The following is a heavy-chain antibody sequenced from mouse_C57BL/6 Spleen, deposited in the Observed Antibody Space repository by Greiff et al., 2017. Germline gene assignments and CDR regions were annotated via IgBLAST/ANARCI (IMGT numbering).Heavy chain of an antibody. V-gene: IGHV5-9-1*02. CDR2: ISSGGDYI. CDR1: GFTFSSYA. CDR3: TRGRYGSSSPYFDY. J-gene: IGHJ2*01. D-gene: IGHD1-1*01. Sequence: EVQVVESGEGLVKPGGSLKLSCAASGFTFSSYAMSWVRQTPEKRLEWVAYISSGGDYIYYADTVKGRFTISRDNARNTLYLQMSSLKSEDTAMYYCTRGRYGSSSPYFDYGGQGTTLTVSS.